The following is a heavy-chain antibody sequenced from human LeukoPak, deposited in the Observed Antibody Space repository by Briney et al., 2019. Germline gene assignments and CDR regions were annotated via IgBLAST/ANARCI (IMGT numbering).Heavy chain of an antibody. J-gene: IGHJ4*02. V-gene: IGHV3-23*01. D-gene: IGHD5-24*01. Sequence: PGGSLRLSCAASGFTFSSYAMNWVRQAPGKGLEWVSAISGSGVGTYYADSVRGRFTISRDNSKTTLYLQMNSLRAEDTAVYYCAREMATIKEAYFDYWGQGTLVTVSS. CDR2: ISGSGVGT. CDR1: GFTFSSYA. CDR3: AREMATIKEAYFDY.